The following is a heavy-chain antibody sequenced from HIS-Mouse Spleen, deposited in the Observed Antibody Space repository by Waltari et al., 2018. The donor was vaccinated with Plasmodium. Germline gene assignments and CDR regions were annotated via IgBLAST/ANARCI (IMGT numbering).Heavy chain of an antibody. V-gene: IGHV3-30*18. Sequence: QVQLVESGGGVVQPGRSLRLSCAASGFTFSSYGMHWVRQAPGKGLEWVAVISYDGSNKYYADSVKGRFIISRDNSKNTLYLQMNSLRAEDTAVYYCAKDRRSSSWYVDYWGQGTLVTVSS. D-gene: IGHD6-13*01. CDR1: GFTFSSYG. CDR3: AKDRRSSSWYVDY. CDR2: ISYDGSNK. J-gene: IGHJ4*02.